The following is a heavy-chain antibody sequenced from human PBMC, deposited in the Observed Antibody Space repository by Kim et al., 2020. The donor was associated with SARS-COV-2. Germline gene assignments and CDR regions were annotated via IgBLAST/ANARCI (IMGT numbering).Heavy chain of an antibody. J-gene: IGHJ3*02. V-gene: IGHV1-2*02. Sequence: ASVKVSCKASGYTFTGYYMHWVRQAPGQGLEWMGWINPNSGGTNYAQKFQGRVTMTRDTSISTAYMELSRLRSDDTAVYYCARDPNQVAAAPFDIWGQGTMVTVSS. CDR3: ARDPNQVAAAPFDI. D-gene: IGHD6-13*01. CDR2: INPNSGGT. CDR1: GYTFTGYY.